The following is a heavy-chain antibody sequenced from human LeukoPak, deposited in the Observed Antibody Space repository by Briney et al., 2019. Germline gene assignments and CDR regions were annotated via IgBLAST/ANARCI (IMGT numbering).Heavy chain of an antibody. D-gene: IGHD2-2*01. CDR2: INPSGGST. V-gene: IGHV1-46*01. Sequence: GASVKVSCKASGYTFTSYYMHWVRQAPGQGLEWMGIINPSGGSTSYAQKFQGRVTMTRDMSTSKVYMELSSLRSEDTAVYYCARDGGRLVVVPAAPQAYFDYWGQGTLVTVSS. J-gene: IGHJ4*02. CDR1: GYTFTSYY. CDR3: ARDGGRLVVVPAAPQAYFDY.